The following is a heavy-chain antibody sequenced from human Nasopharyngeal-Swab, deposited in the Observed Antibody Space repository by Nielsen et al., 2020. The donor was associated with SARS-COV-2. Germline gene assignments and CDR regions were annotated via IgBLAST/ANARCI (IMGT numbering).Heavy chain of an antibody. CDR2: IYYSGST. D-gene: IGHD6-19*01. CDR3: ARSLGWRHYAFDI. Sequence: SETLSLTCTVSGGSISSGGYYWSWIRQHPGKGLEWIGYIYYSGSTYYNPSLKSRVTISVDTSKNQFSLKLSSVTAADTAVYYCARSLGWRHYAFDIWSQGTMVTVSS. CDR1: GGSISSGGYY. J-gene: IGHJ3*02. V-gene: IGHV4-31*03.